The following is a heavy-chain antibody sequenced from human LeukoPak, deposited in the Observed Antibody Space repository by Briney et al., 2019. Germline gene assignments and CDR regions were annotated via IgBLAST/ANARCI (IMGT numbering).Heavy chain of an antibody. CDR3: ARALNRHIGAFEY. D-gene: IGHD4/OR15-4a*01. Sequence: GGSLRLSCAASGFTVSGDYMSWVRQAPGKGLEWVSVIYADFDNTDYADSVKGRFTISRDNSKNTLYLQVNSLRVDDTATYYCARALNRHIGAFEYWGQGALVTVSS. J-gene: IGHJ4*02. V-gene: IGHV3-53*01. CDR1: GFTVSGDY. CDR2: IYADFDNT.